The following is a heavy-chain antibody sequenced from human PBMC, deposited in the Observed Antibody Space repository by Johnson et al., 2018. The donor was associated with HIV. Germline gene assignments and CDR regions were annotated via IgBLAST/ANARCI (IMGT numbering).Heavy chain of an antibody. CDR3: ARDRKYNFWSGYDT. V-gene: IGHV3-20*04. D-gene: IGHD3-3*01. Sequence: VQLVESGGGVVRPGGSLRLSCAASGFIFDDYGMSWVRQVPGKGLEWVSGINWNGASTGYAASVKGRFTIHRDNAEDSLYLQMDSLRANDTALYYCARDRKYNFWSGYDTWGQGKMVSVSS. J-gene: IGHJ3*01. CDR2: INWNGAST. CDR1: GFIFDDYG.